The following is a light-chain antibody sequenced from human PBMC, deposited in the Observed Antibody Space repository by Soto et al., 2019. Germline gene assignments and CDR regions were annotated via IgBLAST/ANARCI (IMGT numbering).Light chain of an antibody. CDR3: SSYTSSSTLDV. CDR2: DVS. CDR1: SSDAGGYNY. Sequence: QSALTQPASVSGSPGQSITISCTGTSSDAGGYNYVSWYQQHPGKAPKLMIYDVSNQPSGVSNRFSGSKSGNTASLTISGRQAEDEADYCCSSYTSSSTLDVFGGGTKVTVL. J-gene: IGLJ2*01. V-gene: IGLV2-14*01.